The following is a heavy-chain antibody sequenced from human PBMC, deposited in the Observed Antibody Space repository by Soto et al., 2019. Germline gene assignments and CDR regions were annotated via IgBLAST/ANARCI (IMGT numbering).Heavy chain of an antibody. V-gene: IGHV4-4*02. Sequence: PSETLSLTCAVSGGSISSSNWWSWVRQPPGKGLEWIGEIYHSGSSNYNPSLKSRVTISVDKSKNQFSLKLSSVTAADTAVYYCARVNSGYEFFDYWGQGTLVTVSS. J-gene: IGHJ4*02. CDR3: ARVNSGYEFFDY. CDR2: IYHSGSS. CDR1: GGSISSSNW. D-gene: IGHD5-12*01.